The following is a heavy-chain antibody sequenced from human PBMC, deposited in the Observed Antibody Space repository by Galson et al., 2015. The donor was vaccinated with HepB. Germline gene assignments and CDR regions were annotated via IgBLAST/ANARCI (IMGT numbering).Heavy chain of an antibody. CDR3: ARDQLWFGELLLGFPMDV. Sequence: SVKVSCKASGYTFTSYAMHWVRQAPGQRLEWMGWINAGNGNTKYSQKFQGRVTITRDTSASTAYMELSSLRSEDTAVYYCARDQLWFGELLLGFPMDVWGQGTTVTVSS. D-gene: IGHD3-10*01. V-gene: IGHV1-3*01. CDR2: INAGNGNT. CDR1: GYTFTSYA. J-gene: IGHJ6*02.